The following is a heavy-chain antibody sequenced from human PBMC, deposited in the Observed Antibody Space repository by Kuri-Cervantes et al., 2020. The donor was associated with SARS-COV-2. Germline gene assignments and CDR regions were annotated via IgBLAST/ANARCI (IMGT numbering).Heavy chain of an antibody. V-gene: IGHV3-53*01. CDR3: ARVIVVVPAAVGAGWYFDL. Sequence: GESLKISCAASGVDIRSEYMTWVRQAPGKGLEWVSVIYSGGGGGGTHYAESAQGRFRISRDDSKNTMYLQMDSVRPEDTAVYYCARVIVVVPAAVGAGWYFDLWGRGTLVTVSS. D-gene: IGHD2-2*01. CDR2: IYSGGGGGGT. J-gene: IGHJ2*01. CDR1: GVDIRSEY.